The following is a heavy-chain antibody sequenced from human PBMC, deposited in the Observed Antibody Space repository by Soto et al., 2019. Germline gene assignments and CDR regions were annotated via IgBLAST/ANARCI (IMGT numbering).Heavy chain of an antibody. CDR1: GGSFSGYY. CDR3: ARGPPYSGYVDY. D-gene: IGHD5-12*01. CDR2: INHSGST. J-gene: IGHJ4*02. Sequence: SETLSLTCAVYGGSFSGYYWSWIRQPPGKGLEWIGEINHSGSTNYNPSLKSRVTISVDTSKNQFSLKLSSVTAADTAVYYCARGPPYSGYVDYWGQGTLVTVSS. V-gene: IGHV4-34*01.